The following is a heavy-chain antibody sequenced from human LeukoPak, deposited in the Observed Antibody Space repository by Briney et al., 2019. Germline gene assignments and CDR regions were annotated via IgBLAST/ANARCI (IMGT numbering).Heavy chain of an antibody. D-gene: IGHD6-6*01. V-gene: IGHV4-31*03. CDR1: GGSISSGGYY. CDR2: IYYSGST. J-gene: IGHJ6*02. CDR3: ARVRPPARKTYYYYYGMDV. Sequence: PSETLSLTCTVSGGSISSGGYYWSWIRQHPGKGLEWIGYIYYSGSTYYNPSLKSRVTISVDTSKNQFSLKLSSVTAADTAVYYCARVRPPARKTYYYYYGMDVWGQGTTVTVSS.